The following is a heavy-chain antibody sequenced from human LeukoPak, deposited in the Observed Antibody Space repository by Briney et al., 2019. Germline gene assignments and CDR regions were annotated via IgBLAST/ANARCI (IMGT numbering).Heavy chain of an antibody. V-gene: IGHV4-31*11. D-gene: IGHD2-15*01. CDR2: IYYSGST. CDR3: ARGVPYCSGGSCYILDWFDP. CDR1: GGSISSGGYS. J-gene: IGHJ5*02. Sequence: NTSETLSLTCAVSGGSISSGGYSWSWIRQPPGKGLEWIGYIYYSGSTYYNPSLKSRVTISVDTSKNQFSLKLSSVTAADTAVCYCARGVPYCSGGSCYILDWFDPWGQGTLVTVSS.